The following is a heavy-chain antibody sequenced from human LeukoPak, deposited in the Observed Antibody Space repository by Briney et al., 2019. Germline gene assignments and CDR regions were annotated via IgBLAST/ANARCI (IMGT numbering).Heavy chain of an antibody. CDR3: AKGPFFYYDASGYNYFDS. D-gene: IGHD3-22*01. CDR1: GFTFSSYN. CDR2: ITSSSSYV. Sequence: GGSLRLSCEASGFTFSSYNMNWVRQAPGKRLEWVSSITSSSSYVFYADSVKGRFTISRDNAKNSLYLQMNSLRVEDTAIYYCAKGPFFYYDASGYNYFDSWGQGTLVTVSS. V-gene: IGHV3-21*04. J-gene: IGHJ4*02.